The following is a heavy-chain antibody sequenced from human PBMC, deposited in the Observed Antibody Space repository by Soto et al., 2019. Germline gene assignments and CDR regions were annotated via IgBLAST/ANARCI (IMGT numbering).Heavy chain of an antibody. CDR2: ISTYNGNT. D-gene: IGHD3-10*01. Sequence: QVQLVQSGAEVKKPGASVKVSCKVSGYTLASYGITWVRQAPGQGLEWMGWISTYNGNTNYAQKVQGRVTMTTDTSTSTGYMELRSLRSDDTAVYYCARDHPYGSGYDYWGQGTLVTVSS. CDR3: ARDHPYGSGYDY. V-gene: IGHV1-18*01. CDR1: GYTLASYG. J-gene: IGHJ4*02.